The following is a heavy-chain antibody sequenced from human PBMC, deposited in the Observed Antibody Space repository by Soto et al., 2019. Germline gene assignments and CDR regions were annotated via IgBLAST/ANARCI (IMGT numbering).Heavy chain of an antibody. D-gene: IGHD3-10*01. J-gene: IGHJ5*02. Sequence: PSETLSLTCTVSGGSISSGGYYWSWIRQHPGKGLEWIGYIYYSGSTYYNPSLKSRVTISVDTSKNQFSLKLSSVTAADTAVYYCARDYYGSGLVDPWGQGTLVTVSS. CDR2: IYYSGST. CDR3: ARDYYGSGLVDP. CDR1: GGSISSGGYY. V-gene: IGHV4-31*03.